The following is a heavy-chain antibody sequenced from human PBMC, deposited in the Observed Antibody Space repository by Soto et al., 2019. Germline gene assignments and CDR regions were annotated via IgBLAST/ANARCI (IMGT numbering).Heavy chain of an antibody. D-gene: IGHD2-2*01. Sequence: QVQLQQWGAGLLKPSETLSLTCAVYGGSFSGYYWSWIRQPPGKGLEWIGEINHSGSTNYNPSLKSRVTTSVDTSKNQFSLKLSSVTAADTAVYYCARGWGKCSSTSCRRGYYYYYYMDVWGKGTTVTVSS. CDR1: GGSFSGYY. V-gene: IGHV4-34*01. CDR3: ARGWGKCSSTSCRRGYYYYYYMDV. CDR2: INHSGST. J-gene: IGHJ6*03.